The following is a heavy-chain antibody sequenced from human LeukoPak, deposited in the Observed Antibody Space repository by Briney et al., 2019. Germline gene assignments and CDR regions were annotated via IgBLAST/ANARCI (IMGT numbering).Heavy chain of an antibody. D-gene: IGHD4-11*01. CDR3: ARDAIVRDYSNSDY. J-gene: IGHJ4*02. CDR1: GYTFTGYY. Sequence: ASVKVSCKASGYTFTGYYIHWVRQAPAQGLEWMRWINPNSGGTNYAQKFQGRVTMTRDTSISTAYMELSRLTSDDTAVYYCARDAIVRDYSNSDYWGQGTLVTVSS. CDR2: INPNSGGT. V-gene: IGHV1-2*02.